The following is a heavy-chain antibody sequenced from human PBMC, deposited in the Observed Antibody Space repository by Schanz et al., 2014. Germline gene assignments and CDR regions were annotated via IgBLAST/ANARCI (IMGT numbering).Heavy chain of an antibody. D-gene: IGHD6-6*01. CDR2: IIPILGIA. CDR1: GYDFHIYA. Sequence: QVQLVQPGPEVKKPGASVTVSCKASGYDFHIYAYSWVRQAPGQGLEWMGRIIPILGIANYAQKHQGRVTMTADTATSTAYMDLSCLRSDDTAVYYCARDQSPYTNSSDVRYFDYWGQGSLVTVSS. J-gene: IGHJ4*02. CDR3: ARDQSPYTNSSDVRYFDY. V-gene: IGHV1-18*01.